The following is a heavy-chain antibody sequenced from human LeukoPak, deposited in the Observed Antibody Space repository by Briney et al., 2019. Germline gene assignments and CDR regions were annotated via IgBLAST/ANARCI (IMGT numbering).Heavy chain of an antibody. V-gene: IGHV5-51*01. CDR1: GFTFSSYW. Sequence: GESLKISCKGSGFTFSSYWIGWVRQMPGKGLEWMGIIYPGDSDTRYSPSFQGQVTISADKSISTAYLQWSSLKASDTAMYYCARLDYGANYRNFDYWGQGTLVTVSS. D-gene: IGHD4/OR15-4a*01. J-gene: IGHJ4*02. CDR2: IYPGDSDT. CDR3: ARLDYGANYRNFDY.